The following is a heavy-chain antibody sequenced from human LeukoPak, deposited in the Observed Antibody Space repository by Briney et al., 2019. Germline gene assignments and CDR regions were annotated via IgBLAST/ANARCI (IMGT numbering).Heavy chain of an antibody. Sequence: GASVKVSCKASGYTFTGYYMHWVRQAPGQGLEWMGWINPNSGGTNYAQKFQGRVTMTRDTSISTAYMELSRLRSDDTAVYYCARDTIFGVVPYYYYMDVWGKGTTVTVSS. J-gene: IGHJ6*03. CDR1: GYTFTGYY. V-gene: IGHV1-2*02. D-gene: IGHD3-3*01. CDR3: ARDTIFGVVPYYYYMDV. CDR2: INPNSGGT.